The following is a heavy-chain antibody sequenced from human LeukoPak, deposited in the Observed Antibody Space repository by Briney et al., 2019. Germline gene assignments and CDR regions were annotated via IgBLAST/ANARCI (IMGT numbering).Heavy chain of an antibody. CDR2: IIPIFGTA. D-gene: IGHD3-10*01. J-gene: IGHJ5*02. V-gene: IGHV1-69*05. CDR1: GGTFSSYA. CDR3: ARDRVGVRGGVLDP. Sequence: SVKVSCKASGGTFSSYAISWVRQAPGQGLEWMGGIIPIFGTANYAQKFQGRVTITTDESTSTAYMGLSSLRSEDTAVYYCARDRVGVRGGVLDPWGQGTLVTVSS.